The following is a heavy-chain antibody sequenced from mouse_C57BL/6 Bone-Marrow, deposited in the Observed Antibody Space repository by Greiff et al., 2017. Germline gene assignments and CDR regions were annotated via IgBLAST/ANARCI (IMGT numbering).Heavy chain of an antibody. CDR3: TSYGSFDY. CDR1: GFNIKDDY. CDR2: IDPENGDT. Sequence: VQLQQSGAELVRPGASVKLSCTASGFNIKDDYMHWVKQRPEQGLEWIGWIDPENGDTEYASKFQGKATITADTSSHTAYLHLSSLTSEDTAVYYCTSYGSFDYWGQGTTLTVSS. V-gene: IGHV14-4*01. J-gene: IGHJ2*01. D-gene: IGHD1-1*01.